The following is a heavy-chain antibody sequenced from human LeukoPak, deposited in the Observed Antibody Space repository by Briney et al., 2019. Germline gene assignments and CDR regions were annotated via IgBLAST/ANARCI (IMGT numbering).Heavy chain of an antibody. V-gene: IGHV4-39*01. D-gene: IGHD3-22*01. CDR1: GGSISSYY. J-gene: IGHJ4*02. CDR2: IYYSGST. CDR3: ARQRNYYDSSGYYYAIDY. Sequence: LETLSLTCTVSGGSISSYYWGWIRQPPGPGLGWIGSIYYSGSTYYNPSLKSRVTISVGTSKNQFSLKLSSVTAADTAVYYCARQRNYYDSSGYYYAIDYWGQGTLVTVSS.